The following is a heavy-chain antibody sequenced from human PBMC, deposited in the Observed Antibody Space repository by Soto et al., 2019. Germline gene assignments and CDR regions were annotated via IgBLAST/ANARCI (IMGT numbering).Heavy chain of an antibody. CDR2: MNPNSGNT. Sequence: GASVKVSCKASGYTFTSYDINWVRQATGQGLEWMGWMNPNSGNTGYAQKFQGRVTMTRNTSISTAYMELSSLRSEDTAVYYCARNDPGDYFWGRYRPYYYYYYMDVWGKGTTVTVSS. D-gene: IGHD3-16*02. J-gene: IGHJ6*03. V-gene: IGHV1-8*01. CDR3: ARNDPGDYFWGRYRPYYYYYYMDV. CDR1: GYTFTSYD.